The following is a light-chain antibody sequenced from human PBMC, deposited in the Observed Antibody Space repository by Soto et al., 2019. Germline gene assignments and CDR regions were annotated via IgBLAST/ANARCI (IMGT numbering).Light chain of an antibody. V-gene: IGLV1-44*01. J-gene: IGLJ2*01. CDR2: SNN. CDR1: SSNIGSNT. CDR3: AAWDDSLNGVV. Sequence: QSVLTQPPSASGTPGQRVTISCSGSSSNIGSNTVNWYQQLPGTAPKVLIYSNNQRPSGVPDRFSGSKSGTSASLAIRGLQSEDEADYYCAAWDDSLNGVVFGGGTKLTVL.